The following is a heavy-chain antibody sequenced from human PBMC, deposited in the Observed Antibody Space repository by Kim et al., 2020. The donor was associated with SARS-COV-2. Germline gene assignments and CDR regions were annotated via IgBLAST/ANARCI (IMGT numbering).Heavy chain of an antibody. J-gene: IGHJ4*02. CDR2: IKRDGSEK. Sequence: LSLTCAVSGFTFSNYWMSWVRQAPGKGLEWVANIKRDGSEKYYVDSVKGRFTISRDNAENSLSLQMNSLKVDDTAVYFCARETTGGAYCLDYWGQGTLVTVSS. CDR3: ARETTGGAYCLDY. V-gene: IGHV3-7*01. D-gene: IGHD2-8*02. CDR1: GFTFSNYW.